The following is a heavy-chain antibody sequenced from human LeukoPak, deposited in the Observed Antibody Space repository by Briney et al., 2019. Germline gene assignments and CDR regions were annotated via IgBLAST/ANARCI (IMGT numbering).Heavy chain of an antibody. Sequence: PGGSLRLSCAASGFTFSSYAMSWVHQAPGKGLEWVSAISGSGGSTYYADSVKGRFTISRDNSKNTLYLQMNSLRAEDPAVYYCAKPFTGNSYYDILTGYSLKNYYYYMDAWGKGTTVTVSS. J-gene: IGHJ6*03. CDR3: AKPFTGNSYYDILTGYSLKNYYYYMDA. V-gene: IGHV3-23*01. CDR2: ISGSGGST. CDR1: GFTFSSYA. D-gene: IGHD3-9*01.